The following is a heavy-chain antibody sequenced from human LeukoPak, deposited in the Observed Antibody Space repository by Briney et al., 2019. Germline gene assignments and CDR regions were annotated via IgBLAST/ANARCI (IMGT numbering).Heavy chain of an antibody. V-gene: IGHV3-9*01. Sequence: GGSLRLSCAASGFTFDDYAMHWVRQASGKGLEWVSGISWNSGSIGYADSVKGRFTISRDNAKNSLYLQMNSLRAEDTALYYCAKGSQYQLLSYYFDYWGQGTLVTVSS. CDR3: AKGSQYQLLSYYFDY. D-gene: IGHD2-2*01. CDR1: GFTFDDYA. CDR2: ISWNSGSI. J-gene: IGHJ4*02.